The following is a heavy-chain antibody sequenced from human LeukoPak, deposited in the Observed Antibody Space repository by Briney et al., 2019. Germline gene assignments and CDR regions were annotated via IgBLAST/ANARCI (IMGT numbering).Heavy chain of an antibody. CDR2: IKQDGSEK. Sequence: GGSLRLSCAASGFTFSSYWMSWVRQAPGKGLEWVANIKQDGSEKYYVDSVKGRFTISRDNAKNSLYLQMNSLRAEDTAVYYCASEGYSSSWRYYYWGQGTLVTVSS. CDR3: ASEGYSSSWRYYY. D-gene: IGHD6-13*01. CDR1: GFTFSSYW. J-gene: IGHJ4*02. V-gene: IGHV3-7*01.